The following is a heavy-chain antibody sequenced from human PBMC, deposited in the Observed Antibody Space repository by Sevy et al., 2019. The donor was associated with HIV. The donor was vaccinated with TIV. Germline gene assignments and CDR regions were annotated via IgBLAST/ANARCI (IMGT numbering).Heavy chain of an antibody. CDR2: ISPDNGNT. D-gene: IGHD6-19*01. CDR3: VSDSLRTSSGWYFYNLDY. J-gene: IGHJ4*02. CDR1: GYTFPTYG. Sequence: ASVKVSCKASGYTFPTYGISWVRQAPGQGLEWMGWISPDNGNTNYAQRLQGRVTMTTDTSTSTAYMDLRSLRSDDTAVYFCVSDSLRTSSGWYFYNLDYWGQGTLVTVS. V-gene: IGHV1-18*01.